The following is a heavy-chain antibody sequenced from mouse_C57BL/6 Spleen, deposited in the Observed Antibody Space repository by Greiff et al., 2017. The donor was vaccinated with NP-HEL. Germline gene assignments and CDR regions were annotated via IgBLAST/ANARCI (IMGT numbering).Heavy chain of an antibody. D-gene: IGHD2-5*01. CDR1: GYTFTSYW. Sequence: QVQLQQPGAELVKPGASVKLSCKASGYTFTSYWMHWVKQRPGQGLEWIGMIHPNSGSTNYNEKFKSKATLTVDKSSSTAYMQLSSLTSEDSAVYYCATYYSNPYLDYWGQGTTLTVSS. V-gene: IGHV1-64*01. CDR3: ATYYSNPYLDY. CDR2: IHPNSGST. J-gene: IGHJ2*01.